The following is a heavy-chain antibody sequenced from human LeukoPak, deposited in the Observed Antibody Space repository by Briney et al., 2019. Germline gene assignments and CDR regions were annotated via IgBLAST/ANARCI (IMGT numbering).Heavy chain of an antibody. CDR3: ARGFTAGLDY. Sequence: GGSLRLSCAASGFTFSDYYMSWIRQAPGKGLEWVSCISSSSSYTNYADSVKGRFTISRDNAKNSLYLQMNSLRAEDTAVYFCARGFTAGLDYWGQGTLVPVYS. V-gene: IGHV3-11*05. CDR2: ISSSSSYT. J-gene: IGHJ4*01. D-gene: IGHD1-1*01. CDR1: GFTFSDYY.